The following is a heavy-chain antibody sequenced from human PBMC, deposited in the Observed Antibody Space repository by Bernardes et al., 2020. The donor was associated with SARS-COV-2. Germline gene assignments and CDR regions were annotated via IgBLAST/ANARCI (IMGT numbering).Heavy chain of an antibody. CDR3: ARDRGEVMTLFGVVTGPQYFDF. D-gene: IGHD3-3*01. V-gene: IGHV4-39*07. CDR1: GGSISSSNYY. CDR2: IYYSGRT. J-gene: IGHJ4*02. Sequence: SETLSLTCTVSGGSISSSNYYWGWIRQAPGKGLEWIGNIYYSGRTHYNPSPKSRVTISVDTSKSQFSLELRSVTAADTAVYYCARDRGEVMTLFGVVTGPQYFDFWGQGTLVTVSS.